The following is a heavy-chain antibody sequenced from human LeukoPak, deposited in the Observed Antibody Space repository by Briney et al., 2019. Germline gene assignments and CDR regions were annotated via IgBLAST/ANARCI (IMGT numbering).Heavy chain of an antibody. CDR1: GYSFINYG. D-gene: IGHD6-19*01. Sequence: ASVKVSCKASGYSFINYGINWVRQAPGQGLEWMGWINTSNGNTNFAQKFQGRVTMTTDTSTSTAYMELSRLRSDDTAVYYCARPTSGWIDAFDIWGQGTMVTVSS. J-gene: IGHJ3*02. CDR3: ARPTSGWIDAFDI. V-gene: IGHV1-18*01. CDR2: INTSNGNT.